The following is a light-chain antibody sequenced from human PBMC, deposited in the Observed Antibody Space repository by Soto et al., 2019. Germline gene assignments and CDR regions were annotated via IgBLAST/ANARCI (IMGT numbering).Light chain of an antibody. V-gene: IGKV4-1*01. CDR2: WAS. J-gene: IGKJ4*01. Sequence: EIVMTQSPDSLAVSLGERATINCKSSQSVLFSSNNKNYLSWYQQKPGQPPKLLIYWASTRESGVPDRFSGSGSVTDFTLTISSLQAEDVAVYYCQQYYSSPLTFGGGTNVEIK. CDR1: QSVLFSSNNKNY. CDR3: QQYYSSPLT.